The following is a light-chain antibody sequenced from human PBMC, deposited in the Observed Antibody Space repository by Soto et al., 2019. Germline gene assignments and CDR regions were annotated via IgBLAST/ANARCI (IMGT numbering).Light chain of an antibody. CDR3: QQRSNWPIT. CDR1: QSVSSY. Sequence: EIVLTQSPATLSLSTGERATLSCRASQSVSSYLAWYQQKPGQAPRLLIYDASNRATIIPARFSGRGSGTDFTLTISSLEPEDFAVYYCQQRSNWPITFGQGTRLEIK. CDR2: DAS. V-gene: IGKV3-11*01. J-gene: IGKJ5*01.